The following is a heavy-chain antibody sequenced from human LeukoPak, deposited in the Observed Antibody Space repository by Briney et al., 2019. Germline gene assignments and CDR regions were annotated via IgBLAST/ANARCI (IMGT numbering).Heavy chain of an antibody. CDR1: GGSISSYY. V-gene: IGHV4-59*01. CDR3: ALGAVAGAFDY. J-gene: IGHJ4*02. D-gene: IGHD6-19*01. CDR2: IDYSGST. Sequence: SETLSLTCTVSGGSISSYYWSWIRQPPGKGLEWIGYIDYSGSTNYNPSLKGRVTISIGTSKNQFSLKLSSVTAADTAVYYCALGAVAGAFDYWGQGTLVTVSS.